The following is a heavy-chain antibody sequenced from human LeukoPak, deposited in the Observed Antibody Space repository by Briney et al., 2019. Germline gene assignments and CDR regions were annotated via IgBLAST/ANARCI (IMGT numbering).Heavy chain of an antibody. J-gene: IGHJ4*02. Sequence: GGSLRLSCAASGLTFSDHYMDCVRQAPGKGLEWVGRSTNKANSYTTYYAASVKGRFTISRDDSKNSLYLQMNSLKTEDTAVYYCTSVSAGAIEYWGQGTLVTVSS. CDR3: TSVSAGAIEY. CDR1: GLTFSDHY. V-gene: IGHV3-72*01. D-gene: IGHD4/OR15-4a*01. CDR2: STNKANSYTT.